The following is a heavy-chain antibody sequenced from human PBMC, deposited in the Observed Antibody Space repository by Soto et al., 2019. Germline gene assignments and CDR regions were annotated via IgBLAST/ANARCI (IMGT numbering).Heavy chain of an antibody. CDR1: GGTISSYA. CDR3: ARKNGNLLLVYYYYGIDV. D-gene: IGHD2-8*02. CDR2: IIPIFGNA. Sequence: ASVKVSCKASGGTISSYAISWVRQAPGQGLEWMGGIIPIFGNASYAQKFQGRVSMTADESISTAYMELSSLRSEDTAVYYCARKNGNLLLVYYYYGIDVWGQGTTVTVSS. J-gene: IGHJ6*02. V-gene: IGHV1-69*13.